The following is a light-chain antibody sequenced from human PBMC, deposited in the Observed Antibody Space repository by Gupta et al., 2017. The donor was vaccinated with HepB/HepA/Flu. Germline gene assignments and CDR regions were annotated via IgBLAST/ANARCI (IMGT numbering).Light chain of an antibody. CDR1: QSVGSY. V-gene: IGKV3-11*01. CDR3: QHRSNCPFT. Sequence: EIVLTQSPATLSLSPGERATLSCRASQSVGSYLAWYQQKPGQAPRLLIYDASNRATGLPARFSGSGSGTEFTLTISNLEPEDFAVYYCQHRSNCPFTFGRGTKVDIK. J-gene: IGKJ4*01. CDR2: DAS.